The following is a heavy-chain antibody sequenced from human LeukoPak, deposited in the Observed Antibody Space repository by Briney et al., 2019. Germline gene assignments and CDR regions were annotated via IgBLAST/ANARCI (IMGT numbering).Heavy chain of an antibody. CDR3: ARRSIAVAGTPFDY. D-gene: IGHD6-19*01. V-gene: IGHV4-38-2*01. Sequence: SETLSLTCAVSGYSISSGYYWGWIRQPPGNGLEWIGSIYHSGSTYYNPSLKSRVTISVDTSKNQFSLKLSSVTAADTAVYYCARRSIAVAGTPFDYWGQGTLVTVSS. CDR2: IYHSGST. CDR1: GYSISSGYY. J-gene: IGHJ4*02.